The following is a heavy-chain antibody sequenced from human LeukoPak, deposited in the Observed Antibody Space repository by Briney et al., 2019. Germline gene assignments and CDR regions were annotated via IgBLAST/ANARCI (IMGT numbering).Heavy chain of an antibody. CDR1: GYTFTSYG. Sequence: ASVKVSCKASGYTFTSYGISWVRQAPGQGLEWMGWISAYNGNTNYAQELQGRVTMTTDTSTSTAYMELRSLRSDDTAVYYCARDQMGVNYGDYVGYFDYWGQGTLVTVSS. CDR2: ISAYNGNT. CDR3: ARDQMGVNYGDYVGYFDY. J-gene: IGHJ4*02. V-gene: IGHV1-18*01. D-gene: IGHD4-17*01.